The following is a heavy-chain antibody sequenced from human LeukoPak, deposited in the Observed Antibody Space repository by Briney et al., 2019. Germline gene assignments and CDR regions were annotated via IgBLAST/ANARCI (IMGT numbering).Heavy chain of an antibody. V-gene: IGHV4-39*07. D-gene: IGHD3-10*01. Sequence: PSETLSLTCTVSGGSISSSSYYWGWIRQPPGKGLEWIGNIYYSGSTYYNPSLKSRVTISVDTSKNQFSVKLTSVTAADTAVYYCARVWFGEFGFDPWGQGTLVTVSS. CDR2: IYYSGST. CDR3: ARVWFGEFGFDP. J-gene: IGHJ5*02. CDR1: GGSISSSSYY.